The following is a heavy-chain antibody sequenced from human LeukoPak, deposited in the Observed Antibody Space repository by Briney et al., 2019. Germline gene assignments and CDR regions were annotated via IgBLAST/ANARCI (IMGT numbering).Heavy chain of an antibody. CDR1: GFTFSAYA. CDR2: ITGGGGAT. J-gene: IGHJ4*02. Sequence: GGSLRLSCAASGFTFSAYAMTWVRQAPGRGLEWVSAITGGGGATYYVDSVKGRFTISRDNSKNTLYLQMNSLRAEDTAVYYCAKRPGSGSRFVDYRGQGTLVTVSS. D-gene: IGHD3-10*01. V-gene: IGHV3-23*01. CDR3: AKRPGSGSRFVDY.